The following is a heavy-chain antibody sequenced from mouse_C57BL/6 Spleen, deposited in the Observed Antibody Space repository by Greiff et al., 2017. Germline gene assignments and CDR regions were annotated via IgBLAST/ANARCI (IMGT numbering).Heavy chain of an antibody. Sequence: QVTLKESGPGILQPSQSLSLTCSFSGFSLSTFGMGVGRLRQPTGKGLEWLAHIWWGYAKYYNPVLKSRLTISKYTSKNQVFRKIANVDTADTATYYCARMLVDYDPYYYARDYWGQGTSVTVSS. CDR1: GFSLSTFGMG. V-gene: IGHV8-8*01. CDR3: ARMLVDYDPYYYARDY. CDR2: IWWGYAK. J-gene: IGHJ4*01. D-gene: IGHD2-4*01.